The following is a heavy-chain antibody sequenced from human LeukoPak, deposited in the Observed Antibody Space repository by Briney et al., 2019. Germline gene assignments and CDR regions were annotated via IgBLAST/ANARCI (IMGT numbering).Heavy chain of an antibody. D-gene: IGHD3-10*01. CDR2: ISNDGDSE. J-gene: IGHJ4*02. Sequence: PGGSLRLSCAASGFSFSLYGMHWVRQAPGKGLEWVAVISNDGDSEYYSDSVKGRFTISRGNAKDTLYLQMDSLRRDDTAVYFCAKDGRGRTFFGDIEYWGQGTLVAVSS. CDR3: AKDGRGRTFFGDIEY. CDR1: GFSFSLYG. V-gene: IGHV3-30*18.